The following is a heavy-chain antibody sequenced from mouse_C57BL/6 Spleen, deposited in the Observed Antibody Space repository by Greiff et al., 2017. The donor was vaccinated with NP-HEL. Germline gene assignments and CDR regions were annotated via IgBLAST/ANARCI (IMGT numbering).Heavy chain of an antibody. J-gene: IGHJ3*01. CDR1: GYTFTSYG. Sequence: VKLVESGAELARPGASVKLSCKASGYTFTSYGISWVKQRTGQGLEWIGEIYPRSGNTYYNEKFKGKATLTADKSSSTAYMELRSLTSEDSAVYFCARRDGNYGFAYWGQGTLVTVSA. CDR2: IYPRSGNT. V-gene: IGHV1-81*01. D-gene: IGHD2-1*01. CDR3: ARRDGNYGFAY.